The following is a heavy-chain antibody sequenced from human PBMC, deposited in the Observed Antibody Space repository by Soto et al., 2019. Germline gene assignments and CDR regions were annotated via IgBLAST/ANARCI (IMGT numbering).Heavy chain of an antibody. D-gene: IGHD2-15*01. CDR1: GFTFSSYA. J-gene: IGHJ4*02. V-gene: IGHV3-30-3*01. CDR3: ARDGLGYCSGGSCQGYYFDY. Sequence: QVQLVESGGGVVQPGRSLRLSCAASGFTFSSYAMHWVRQAPGKGLEWVAVISYDGSNKYYADSVKGRFTISRDNSKNTLYLKMNSLRAEDTAVYYCARDGLGYCSGGSCQGYYFDYWGQGTLVTVSS. CDR2: ISYDGSNK.